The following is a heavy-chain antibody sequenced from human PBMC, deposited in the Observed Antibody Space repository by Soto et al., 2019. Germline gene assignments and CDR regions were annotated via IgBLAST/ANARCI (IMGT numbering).Heavy chain of an antibody. Sequence: AGSLRLSCAASGFTFSINAMSWVRQAPGKGLEWVSAIRGSAGSTYYADSVKGRFTISRDNSKNMLYLQMNSLRAEDTALYYCAKSLRGVMNDFAYWGQGTLVLVSA. CDR2: IRGSAGST. V-gene: IGHV3-23*01. CDR1: GFTFSINA. CDR3: AKSLRGVMNDFAY. D-gene: IGHD3-10*01. J-gene: IGHJ4*02.